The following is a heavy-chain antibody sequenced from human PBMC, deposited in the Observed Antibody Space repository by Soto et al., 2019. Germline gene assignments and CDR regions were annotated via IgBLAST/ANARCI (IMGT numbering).Heavy chain of an antibody. CDR3: ARRRAAAGTGWFDP. V-gene: IGHV4-39*01. Sequence: SETLSLTYTVSGGSISSSSYYWGWIRQPPGKGLEWIGSIYYSGSTYYNPSLKSRVTISVDTSKNQFSLKLSSVTAADTAVYYCARRRAAAGTGWFDPWGQGTLVTVSS. CDR2: IYYSGST. J-gene: IGHJ5*02. D-gene: IGHD6-13*01. CDR1: GGSISSSSYY.